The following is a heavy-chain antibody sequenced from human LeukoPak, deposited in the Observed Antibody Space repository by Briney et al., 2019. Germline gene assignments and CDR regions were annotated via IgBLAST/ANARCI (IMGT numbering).Heavy chain of an antibody. CDR1: GFTFRTFY. Sequence: GGSLRLSCAASGFTFRTFYMAWVRQAPGKGLEWVANIKQDGSEKFYVDSVKGRFTISRDNAKNSLYLQMNRLRAEDTAVYYCAGGSGWLIDSWGRGTLVTVSS. CDR2: IKQDGSEK. J-gene: IGHJ4*02. V-gene: IGHV3-7*05. CDR3: AGGSGWLIDS. D-gene: IGHD6-19*01.